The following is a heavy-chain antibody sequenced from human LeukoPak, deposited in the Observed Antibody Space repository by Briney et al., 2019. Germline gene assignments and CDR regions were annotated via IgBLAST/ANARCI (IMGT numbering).Heavy chain of an antibody. V-gene: IGHV3-7*01. Sequence: GGSLRLSCAVSGFTFSSYWMSWVRQAPGKGLEWVANIKQDGSEKHYVDSLKGRFTISRDNAKNSLYLQMNSLRAEDTAVYYCARDRQYCSGGSCYPLFDYWGQGTLVTVSS. J-gene: IGHJ4*02. CDR1: GFTFSSYW. CDR2: IKQDGSEK. D-gene: IGHD2-15*01. CDR3: ARDRQYCSGGSCYPLFDY.